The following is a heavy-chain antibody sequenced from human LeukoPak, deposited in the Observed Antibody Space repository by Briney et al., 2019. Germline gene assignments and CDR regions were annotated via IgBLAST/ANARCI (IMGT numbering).Heavy chain of an antibody. Sequence: ASVKVSCKVSGYTLTELSMHWVRQAPGKGLEWMGGFDPEDGETIYAQKFQGRVTMTEDTSTDTAYMELSSLRSEDTAVYYCARSTPRGGWLVQRYYFDYWGQGTLVTVSS. D-gene: IGHD6-19*01. CDR1: GYTLTELS. CDR2: FDPEDGET. CDR3: ARSTPRGGWLVQRYYFDY. J-gene: IGHJ4*02. V-gene: IGHV1-24*01.